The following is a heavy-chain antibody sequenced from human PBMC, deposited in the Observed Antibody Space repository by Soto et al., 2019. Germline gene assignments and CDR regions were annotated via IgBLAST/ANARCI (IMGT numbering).Heavy chain of an antibody. Sequence: GGSLRLSCAASGFTFSSYAMSWVRQAPGKGLEWVSAISGSGGSTYYADSVKGRFTISRDNSKNTLYLQMNSLRAEDTAVYYCAKDHIVVVVAASDYWGQGTLVTVSS. CDR1: GFTFSSYA. CDR2: ISGSGGST. V-gene: IGHV3-23*01. CDR3: AKDHIVVVVAASDY. J-gene: IGHJ4*02. D-gene: IGHD2-15*01.